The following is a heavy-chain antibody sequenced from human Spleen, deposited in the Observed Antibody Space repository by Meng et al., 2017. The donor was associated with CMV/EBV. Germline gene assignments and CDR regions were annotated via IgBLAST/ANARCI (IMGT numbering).Heavy chain of an antibody. CDR3: ARVLRSGRFFLGPASHGNNWFDP. CDR2: IYYSGST. Sequence: SETLSLTCTVSGGSISRRYYYWSWIRQPPGKGLEWIGYIYYSGSTYYNPSLKSRVTITVETSKTQFTRERSSVTAADTAVYYCARVLRSGRFFLGPASHGNNWFDPWGQGTLVTVSS. J-gene: IGHJ5*02. D-gene: IGHD3-3*01. CDR1: GGSISRRYYY. V-gene: IGHV4-30-4*08.